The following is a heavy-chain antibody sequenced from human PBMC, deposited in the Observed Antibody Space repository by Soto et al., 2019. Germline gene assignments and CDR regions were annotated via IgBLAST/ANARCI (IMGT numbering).Heavy chain of an antibody. V-gene: IGHV1-18*01. D-gene: IGHD5-12*01. CDR1: GNTFTSYD. CDR3: ARDGLGDIYSGYDSGP. Sequence: GASVKVSCKASGNTFTSYDINWVRQATGHGLEWMGWISAYNGNTNYAQKLQGRVTMTTDTSTSTAYMELRSLRSDDTAVYYCARDGLGDIYSGYDSGPWGQGTLVTVSS. J-gene: IGHJ5*02. CDR2: ISAYNGNT.